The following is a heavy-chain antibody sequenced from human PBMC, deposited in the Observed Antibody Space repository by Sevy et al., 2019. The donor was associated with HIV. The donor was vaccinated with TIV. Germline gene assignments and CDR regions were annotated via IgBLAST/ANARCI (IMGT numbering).Heavy chain of an antibody. CDR1: GFTFSSYA. V-gene: IGHV3-30*04. Sequence: GGSLRLSCAASGFTFSSYAMHWVRQAPGKGLEWVAVISYDGSNKYYADSVKGRFTISRDNSKNTLYLQMNSLRAEDTAVYYCARDQGSGYCSGGSCYSPYYYGMDVWGQGTTVTVSS. CDR3: ARDQGSGYCSGGSCYSPYYYGMDV. J-gene: IGHJ6*02. CDR2: ISYDGSNK. D-gene: IGHD2-15*01.